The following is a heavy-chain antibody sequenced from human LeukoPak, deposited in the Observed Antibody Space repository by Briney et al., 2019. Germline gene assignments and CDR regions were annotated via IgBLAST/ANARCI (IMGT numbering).Heavy chain of an antibody. CDR3: AKGPYYDSSATPDY. CDR1: GFTFSDYY. D-gene: IGHD3-22*01. J-gene: IGHJ4*02. Sequence: PGGSLRLSCAASGFTFSDYYMSWIRQAPGKGLEWVSYISSSGSTIYYADSVKGRFTISRDNAKNSLYLQMNSLRAEDTAVYYCAKGPYYDSSATPDYWGQGTLVTVSS. CDR2: ISSSGSTI. V-gene: IGHV3-11*01.